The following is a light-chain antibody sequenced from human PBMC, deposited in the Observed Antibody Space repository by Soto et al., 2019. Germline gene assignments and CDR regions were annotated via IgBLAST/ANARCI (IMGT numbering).Light chain of an antibody. CDR3: QQYGNSPIT. CDR2: GTS. J-gene: IGKJ5*01. V-gene: IGKV3-20*01. CDR1: QSVSSNY. Sequence: DIVLTQSPVTLSLSPVEGATLPCRASQSVSSNYLAWYQQKPGQAPRLLIYGTSSRATGIPDRFSGSGSGTDFTLTISRLEPEDFAVYYCQQYGNSPITFGQGTRLEIK.